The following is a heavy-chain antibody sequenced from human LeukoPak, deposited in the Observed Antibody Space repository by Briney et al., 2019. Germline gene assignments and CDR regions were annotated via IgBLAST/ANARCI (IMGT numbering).Heavy chain of an antibody. D-gene: IGHD3-22*01. CDR3: ARERLHYDSSGVIEDNAFDI. CDR1: GASISGSY. CDR2: IYFTGNS. Sequence: SETLSLTCTVSGASISGSYWSWIRQPPGKGLEWIGYIYFTGNSNYNPSLRSRVTISMDTSKNQFSLKVTSVTAADTAVYYCARERLHYDSSGVIEDNAFDIWGQGTMVTVSS. J-gene: IGHJ3*02. V-gene: IGHV4-59*12.